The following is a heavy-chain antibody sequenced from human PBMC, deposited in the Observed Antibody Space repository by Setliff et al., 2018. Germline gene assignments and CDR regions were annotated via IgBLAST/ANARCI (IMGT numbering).Heavy chain of an antibody. D-gene: IGHD6-25*01. V-gene: IGHV3-15*07. CDR2: IKTKADGGTT. Sequence: GGSLSLSCAGSGFSFSDAWMNWVRQAPGKGLEWVGRIKTKADGGTTDFAASVEGRFTISRDDSKNTVYLQMNSLITEDTAVYYCFTFSSGWSPSWGQGTLVTV. CDR3: FTFSSGWSPS. CDR1: GFSFSDAW. J-gene: IGHJ4*02.